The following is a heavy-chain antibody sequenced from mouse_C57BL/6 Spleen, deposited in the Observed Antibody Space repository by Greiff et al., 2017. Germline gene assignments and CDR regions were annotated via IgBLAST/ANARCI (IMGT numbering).Heavy chain of an antibody. J-gene: IGHJ3*01. Sequence: EVQGVESGAGLVKPGGSLKLSCAASGFTFSSYAMSWVRQTPEKRLEWVAYISSGGDYIYYADTVKGRFTISRDNARNTLYLQMSSLKSEDTAMYYCTGDSYDYDRAWFAYWGQGTLVTVSA. CDR3: TGDSYDYDRAWFAY. CDR1: GFTFSSYA. V-gene: IGHV5-9-1*02. D-gene: IGHD2-4*01. CDR2: ISSGGDYI.